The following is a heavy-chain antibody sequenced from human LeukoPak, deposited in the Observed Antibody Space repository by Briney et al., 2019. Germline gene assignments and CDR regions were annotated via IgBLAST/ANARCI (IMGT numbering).Heavy chain of an antibody. D-gene: IGHD6-13*01. CDR3: AKDKQQLVPYFDY. Sequence: GGSLRLSCAASGFTVSSNYMSWVRQAPGKGLEWVSVIYSGGSTYYADSVKGRFTISRDNSKNTLYLQMNSLRAEDTAVYYCAKDKQQLVPYFDYWGQGTLVTVSS. J-gene: IGHJ4*02. CDR1: GFTVSSNY. V-gene: IGHV3-53*01. CDR2: IYSGGST.